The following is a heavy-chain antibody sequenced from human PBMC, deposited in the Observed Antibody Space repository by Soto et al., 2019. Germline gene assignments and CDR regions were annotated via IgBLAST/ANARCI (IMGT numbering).Heavy chain of an antibody. V-gene: IGHV1-69*02. CDR2: IIPILGIA. J-gene: IGHJ6*02. CDR1: GGTFSSYI. D-gene: IGHD5-18*01. Sequence: GASVKVSCKASGGTFSSYIISWVRQAPGQGLEWMGRIIPILGIANYAQKFQGRVTITADKSTSTAYMELSSLRSEDTAMYYCARTESGYSYGFADVWGQGTTVTVSS. CDR3: ARTESGYSYGFADV.